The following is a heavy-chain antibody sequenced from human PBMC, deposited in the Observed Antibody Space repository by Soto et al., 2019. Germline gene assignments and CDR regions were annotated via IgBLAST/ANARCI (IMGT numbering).Heavy chain of an antibody. D-gene: IGHD6-6*01. CDR2: INPSGGST. CDR3: ARVEGMGYSSSPHTAGMDV. Sequence: QVQLVQSGAEVKKPGASVKVSCKASGYTFTSYYMHWVRQAPGQGLEWMGIINPSGGSTSYAQKFQGRVTMTRDTSTSTVYMELSSLRSEDTAVYYCARVEGMGYSSSPHTAGMDVWGQGTTVTVSS. CDR1: GYTFTSYY. J-gene: IGHJ6*02. V-gene: IGHV1-46*01.